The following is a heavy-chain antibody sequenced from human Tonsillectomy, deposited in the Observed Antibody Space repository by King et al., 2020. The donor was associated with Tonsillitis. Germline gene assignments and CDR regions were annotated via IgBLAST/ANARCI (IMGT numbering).Heavy chain of an antibody. V-gene: IGHV3-7*01. CDR3: ARDSGSCDGCAFDV. J-gene: IGHJ3*01. CDR2: IKEDGSET. D-gene: IGHD2-21*01. Sequence: VQLVESGGGLVQPVGSLRLSCAASGFTFSSSWMSWVRQAPGRGLEWVANIKEDGSETFYVDSVKGRFTISRDNAKNSLYLQMNSLRAEETAVYYCARDSGSCDGCAFDVWGQGTTVTVSS. CDR1: GFTFSSSW.